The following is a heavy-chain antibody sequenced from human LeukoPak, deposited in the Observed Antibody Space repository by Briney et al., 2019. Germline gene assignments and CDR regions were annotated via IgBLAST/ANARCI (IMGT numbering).Heavy chain of an antibody. Sequence: PGGSLRLSCAASGFTFSSYAMSWVRQAPGKGPEWVSAISGSGGSTYYADSVKGRFTISRDNSKNTLYLQMNSLRAEDTAVYYCAKVGLGYCSSTSCYERFISAYYFDYWGQGTLVTVSS. V-gene: IGHV3-23*01. CDR2: ISGSGGST. J-gene: IGHJ4*02. D-gene: IGHD2-2*01. CDR3: AKVGLGYCSSTSCYERFISAYYFDY. CDR1: GFTFSSYA.